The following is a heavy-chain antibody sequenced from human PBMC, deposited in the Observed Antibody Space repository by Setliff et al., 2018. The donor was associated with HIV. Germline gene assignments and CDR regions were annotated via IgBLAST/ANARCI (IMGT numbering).Heavy chain of an antibody. CDR3: ARAWFGAPVDY. Sequence: SCAASGFTFSSYSMNWVRQAPGKGLEWVSYISSSGSTIYYADSVKGRFTISRDNAKNSLYLQMNSLRAEDTAVYYCARAWFGAPVDYWGQGTLVTVSS. CDR1: GFTFSSYS. J-gene: IGHJ4*02. V-gene: IGHV3-48*04. CDR2: ISSSGSTI. D-gene: IGHD3-10*01.